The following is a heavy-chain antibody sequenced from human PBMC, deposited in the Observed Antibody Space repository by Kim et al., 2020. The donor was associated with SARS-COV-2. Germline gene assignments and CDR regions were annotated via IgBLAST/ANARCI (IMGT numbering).Heavy chain of an antibody. CDR3: AGGYNWNYNWYFDV. Sequence: GGSLRLSCAASGFTVSSNYMTWVRQAPGKGLEWVSLIYSGGNTYYADSVKGRFIISRDNSKNTLYLQMNSLRAEDTAVYYCAGGYNWNYNWYFDVWGRGTLVTVSS. V-gene: IGHV3-53*03. CDR1: GFTVSSNY. CDR2: IYSGGNT. J-gene: IGHJ2*01. D-gene: IGHD1-7*01.